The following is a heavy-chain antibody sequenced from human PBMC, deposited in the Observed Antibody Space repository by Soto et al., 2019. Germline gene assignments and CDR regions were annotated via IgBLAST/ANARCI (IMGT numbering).Heavy chain of an antibody. CDR1: GFTLSSYG. J-gene: IGHJ5*02. CDR3: ARSYANYDFWSGYSYNWFDP. Sequence: GGSLRLSCAASGFTLSSYGMHWVRQAPGKGLEWVAVISYDGSNKYYADSVKGRFAISRDNSKNTLYLQMNSLRAEDTAVYYCARSYANYDFWSGYSYNWFDPWGQGTLVTVSS. CDR2: ISYDGSNK. V-gene: IGHV3-30*03. D-gene: IGHD3-3*01.